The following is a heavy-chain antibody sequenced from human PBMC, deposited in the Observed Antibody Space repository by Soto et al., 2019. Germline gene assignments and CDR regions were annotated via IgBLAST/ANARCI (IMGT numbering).Heavy chain of an antibody. CDR2: IYYSGST. Sequence: SETLSLTCTVSGGSISSGGYYWSWIRQHPGKGLEWIGHIYYSGSTYYNPSLKSRVTISVDTSKNQFSLKLSSVTAADTAVYYCARGGRRSPGMDVWGQGTTVTVS. V-gene: IGHV4-31*03. CDR3: ARGGRRSPGMDV. CDR1: GGSISSGGYY. J-gene: IGHJ6*02.